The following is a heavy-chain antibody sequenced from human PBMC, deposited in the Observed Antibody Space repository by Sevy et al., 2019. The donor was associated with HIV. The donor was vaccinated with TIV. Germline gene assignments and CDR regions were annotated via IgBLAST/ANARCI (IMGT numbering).Heavy chain of an antibody. CDR2: IRYDGSTK. J-gene: IGHJ4*02. V-gene: IGHV3-30*02. CDR1: GFTFSIYG. CDR3: AKDLTGRYSSSSGDFEY. Sequence: GGSLRLSCAASGFTFSIYGMHWVRQAPGKGLEWVACIRYDGSTKYYADSVKGRFTISRDNSKNTLYLQMNSLRAEDTAVYYCAKDLTGRYSSSSGDFEYWGQGTLVTVSS. D-gene: IGHD6-6*01.